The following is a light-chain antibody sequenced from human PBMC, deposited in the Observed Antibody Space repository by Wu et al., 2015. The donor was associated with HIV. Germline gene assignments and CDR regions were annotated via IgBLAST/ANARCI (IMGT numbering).Light chain of an antibody. CDR3: QEYHDWPPAFT. Sequence: KVLTQSPATLSASPGESATLFCRANQDIGRKLAWYQQKPGQAPRFLILEASTRVTGVPARFRGSGSGTEFTLTIARLQSDDFAVYYCQEYHDWPPAFTFGPGTKVEIK. CDR1: QDIGRK. J-gene: IGKJ3*01. CDR2: EAS. V-gene: IGKV3-15*01.